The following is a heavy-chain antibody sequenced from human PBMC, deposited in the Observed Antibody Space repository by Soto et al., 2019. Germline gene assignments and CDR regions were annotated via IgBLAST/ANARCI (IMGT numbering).Heavy chain of an antibody. CDR2: LYFGGETA. J-gene: IGHJ2*01. V-gene: IGHV3-53*01. Sequence: GGSLRLSCAGSGFAVRNNHISWVRQAPGKGLEWVSILYFGGETAYYADSVQGRVTISRDNLKNTVYLQMNSLRAEDTAVYFGDRRDLHSFPRRRSSDL. CDR3: DRRDLHSFPRRRSSDL. D-gene: IGHD4-4*01. CDR1: GFAVRNNH.